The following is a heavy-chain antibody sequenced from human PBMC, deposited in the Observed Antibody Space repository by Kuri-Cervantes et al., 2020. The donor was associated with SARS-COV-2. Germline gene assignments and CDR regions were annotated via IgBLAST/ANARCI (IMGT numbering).Heavy chain of an antibody. CDR2: IYPGDSDT. CDR1: GYSFTNYW. V-gene: IGHV5-51*01. D-gene: IGHD4-17*01. Sequence: GGSLRLSCKGSGYSFTNYWIAWVRQMPGKGLEWMGIIYPGDSDTKYSPSFQGQVTISADKSISTAFLQWSSLKASDTAMYYCGRRAYGEQVDYYYMDVWGKGTTVTVSS. CDR3: GRRAYGEQVDYYYMDV. J-gene: IGHJ6*03.